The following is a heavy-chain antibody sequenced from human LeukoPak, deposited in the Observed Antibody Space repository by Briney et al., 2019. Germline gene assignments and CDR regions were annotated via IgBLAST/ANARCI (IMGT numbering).Heavy chain of an antibody. D-gene: IGHD3-10*01. CDR1: GFTFSSYW. CDR3: ARSVLLLWFGELLSDYGMDV. CDR2: IKQDGSEK. Sequence: GGPLRLSCTASGFTFSSYWMSWVRQAPGKGLEWVANIKQDGSEKYYVDSVKGRFTISRDNAKNSLYLQMNSLRAEDTAVYYCARSVLLLWFGELLSDYGMDVWGQGTTVTVSS. J-gene: IGHJ6*02. V-gene: IGHV3-7*01.